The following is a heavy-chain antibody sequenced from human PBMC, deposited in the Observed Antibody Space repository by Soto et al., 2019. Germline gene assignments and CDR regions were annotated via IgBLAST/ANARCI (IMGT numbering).Heavy chain of an antibody. Sequence: QVQLVQSGAEVMKPGASVKVSCKASGYTFSSYYMHWVRQAPGQGLEWMGIINPSGGSTSYAQKFQGRVTMTRDTSTSTVYMELSSLRSEDTAVYYCARDYDSSGYPRYYFDYWGQGTLVTVSS. J-gene: IGHJ4*02. CDR2: INPSGGST. D-gene: IGHD3-22*01. CDR1: GYTFSSYY. CDR3: ARDYDSSGYPRYYFDY. V-gene: IGHV1-46*03.